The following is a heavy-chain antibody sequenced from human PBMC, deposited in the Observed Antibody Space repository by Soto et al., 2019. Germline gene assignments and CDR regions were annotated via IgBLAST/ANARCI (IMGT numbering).Heavy chain of an antibody. D-gene: IGHD2-8*01. CDR1: GDSINSRY. CDR2: IYYVGST. Sequence: SETLSLTCSVSGDSINSRYWCWVRQPPGKGLEWIGEIYYVGSTNYDPSLLSRVTMSVDTAKNQVSLKLRYVTAADTAVYYCVRQRRMYVDIWGQGTLVTVSS. CDR3: VRQRRMYVDI. V-gene: IGHV4-59*11. J-gene: IGHJ4*02.